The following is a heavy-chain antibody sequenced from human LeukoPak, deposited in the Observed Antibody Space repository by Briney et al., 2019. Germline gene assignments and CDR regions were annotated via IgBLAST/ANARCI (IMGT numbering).Heavy chain of an antibody. CDR1: GFSSRTHW. CDR3: TRQGDWDFEF. V-gene: IGHV3-7*03. J-gene: IGHJ4*02. CDR2: IRPDGGER. Sequence: AGESLRLSCTASGFSSRTHWMSWVRQAPGKGLEWVANIRPDGGERYYGDSLKGRFTISRDNDKNSLYLQMNFLRADDTAIYYCTRQGDWDFEFWGQGTLVTVSS. D-gene: IGHD3/OR15-3a*01.